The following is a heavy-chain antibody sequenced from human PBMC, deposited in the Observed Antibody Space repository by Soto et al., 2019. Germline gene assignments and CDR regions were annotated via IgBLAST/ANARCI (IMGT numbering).Heavy chain of an antibody. CDR1: GFSFSNYA. V-gene: IGHV3-23*01. J-gene: IGHJ4*02. Sequence: EVQLLEAGGNLIQPGGSLRLSCAASGFSFSNYAMSWVRQAPGQGLEWLSAISGPGSTIYYADSVKGRFTISRDNSKNTLYLQMNSLTGEDTAVYYCAKMLTTVRGVTGLRDFDFWGQGTLVTVSS. D-gene: IGHD3-10*01. CDR3: AKMLTTVRGVTGLRDFDF. CDR2: ISGPGSTI.